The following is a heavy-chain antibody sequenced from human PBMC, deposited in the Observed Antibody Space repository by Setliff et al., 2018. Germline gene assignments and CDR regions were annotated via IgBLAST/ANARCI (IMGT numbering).Heavy chain of an antibody. Sequence: YPSETLSLTCNVYGGSFDTYYWSWIRQPPGKGLEWFGEINQSGSGDYNPSFKGRVTISVDTSKKQFSLTLTSVTAADTALYYCRQAVVGRDVFDIWGQGTVVTVSS. CDR3: RQAVVGRDVFDI. D-gene: IGHD1-1*01. CDR1: GGSFDTYY. V-gene: IGHV4-34*01. CDR2: INQSGSG. J-gene: IGHJ3*02.